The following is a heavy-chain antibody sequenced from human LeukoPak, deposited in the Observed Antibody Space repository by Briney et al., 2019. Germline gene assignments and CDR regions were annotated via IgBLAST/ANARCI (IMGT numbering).Heavy chain of an antibody. CDR1: RYTSTEYY. CDR3: ARGGWSLGYCSSSSCLDWFDP. Sequence: GASVKVSCKLSRYTSTEYYMHGVRQAPGQGLEWRGWITPNSGGTNYAQKSQGRVTMTRDTSISTAYMELSRLRSDDTAVYYCARGGWSLGYCSSSSCLDWFDPWGQGTLVTVSS. V-gene: IGHV1-2*02. CDR2: ITPNSGGT. J-gene: IGHJ5*02. D-gene: IGHD2-2*01.